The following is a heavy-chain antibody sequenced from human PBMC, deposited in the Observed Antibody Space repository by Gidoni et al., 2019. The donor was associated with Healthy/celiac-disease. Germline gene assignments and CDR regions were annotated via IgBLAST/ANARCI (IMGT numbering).Heavy chain of an antibody. Sequence: EVQLVQSGAEVKKRGESLKISCKGYGYSFTSSWIGWVRQMPGKGLEWMGIIYPGDSDTRYSPSFQGQVTISADKSISTAYLQWSSLKASDTAMYYCARQGCSGGSCYSAVGYFDLLGRGTLVTVSS. CDR3: ARQGCSGGSCYSAVGYFDL. D-gene: IGHD2-15*01. CDR2: IYPGDSDT. CDR1: GYSFTSSW. J-gene: IGHJ2*01. V-gene: IGHV5-51*01.